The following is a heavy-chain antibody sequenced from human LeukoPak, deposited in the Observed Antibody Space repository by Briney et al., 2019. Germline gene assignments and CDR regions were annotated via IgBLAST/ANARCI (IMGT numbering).Heavy chain of an antibody. CDR1: GYTFTSYY. D-gene: IGHD2-8*01. Sequence: ASVKVSCKASGYTFTSYYIHWVRQAAGKGLEWMGVINPSGGGTSYAQKFQGRVTMTRDTSTSTVYMDLRSLRSEDTAVYFCARDMLAVPSNWFDPWGQGTLVTVSS. V-gene: IGHV1-46*01. J-gene: IGHJ5*02. CDR3: ARDMLAVPSNWFDP. CDR2: INPSGGGT.